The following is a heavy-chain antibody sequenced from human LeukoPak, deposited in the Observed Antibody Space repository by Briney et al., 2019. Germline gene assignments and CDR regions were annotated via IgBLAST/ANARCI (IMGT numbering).Heavy chain of an antibody. Sequence: GGSLRLSCAASGFTFSSYAMHWVRQAPGKGLEWVSGTNWNGGSTGYADSVKGRFTISRDNARNSLYLQMNSLRAEDTALYYCARDGSGWETTSWGQGTLVTVSS. V-gene: IGHV3-20*04. CDR1: GFTFSSYA. D-gene: IGHD1-26*01. CDR3: ARDGSGWETTS. J-gene: IGHJ5*02. CDR2: TNWNGGST.